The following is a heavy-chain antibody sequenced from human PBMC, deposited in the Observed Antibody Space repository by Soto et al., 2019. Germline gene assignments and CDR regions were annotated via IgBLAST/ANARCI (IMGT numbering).Heavy chain of an antibody. CDR3: ARDRYYDILTGFSWFDP. CDR2: ISAYNGNT. V-gene: IGHV1-18*01. CDR1: GYTFTSYG. J-gene: IGHJ5*02. Sequence: QVPLVQSGAEVKKPGASVKVSCKASGYTFTSYGISWVRQAPGQGLEWMGWISAYNGNTNYAQKLQGRVTMTTDTSTSTAYMELRSLRSDDTAVYYCARDRYYDILTGFSWFDPWGQGTLVTVSS. D-gene: IGHD3-9*01.